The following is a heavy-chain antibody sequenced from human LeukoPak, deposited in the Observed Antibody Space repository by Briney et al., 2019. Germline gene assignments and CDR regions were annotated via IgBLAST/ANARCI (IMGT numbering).Heavy chain of an antibody. Sequence: ASVKVSCKASVYTFTSYGISWVRQAPGQGLEGMGWINAYNGNTNYVQKLQGRVTITTDTSTSTAYMELRSVRSDDTSVYYYARLVGWFGELSFDYWGQGTLVTVSS. D-gene: IGHD3-10*01. V-gene: IGHV1-18*01. CDR1: VYTFTSYG. CDR2: INAYNGNT. J-gene: IGHJ4*02. CDR3: ARLVGWFGELSFDY.